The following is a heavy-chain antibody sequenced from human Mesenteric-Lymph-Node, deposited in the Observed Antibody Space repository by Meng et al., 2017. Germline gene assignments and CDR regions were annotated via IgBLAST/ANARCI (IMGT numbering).Heavy chain of an antibody. Sequence: ETLSLTCTVSGGSISSSSYYWGWFRQAPGKGLEWIGFIRSTAKDATPQYAASVRGRFTISRDDSKSIAYLQMNSLRAEDTAVYYCAKDLGYCTNGVCYWGQGTLVTVSS. J-gene: IGHJ4*02. V-gene: IGHV3-71*01. D-gene: IGHD2-8*01. CDR2: IRSTAKDATP. CDR3: AKDLGYCTNGVCY. CDR1: GGSISSSSYY.